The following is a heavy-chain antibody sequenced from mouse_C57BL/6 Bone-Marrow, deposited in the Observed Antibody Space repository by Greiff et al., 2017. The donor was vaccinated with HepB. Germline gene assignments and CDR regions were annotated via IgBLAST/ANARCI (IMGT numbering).Heavy chain of an antibody. D-gene: IGHD4-1*01. CDR2: ISYDGSN. J-gene: IGHJ2*01. CDR1: GYSITSGYY. Sequence: DVQLQESGPGLVKPSQSLSLTCSVTGYSITSGYYWNWIRQFPGNKLEWMGYISYDGSNNYNPSLKNRISITRDTSKNQFFLKLNSVTTEDTATYYCAREEGLTGTVFDYWGQGTTLTVSS. V-gene: IGHV3-6*01. CDR3: AREEGLTGTVFDY.